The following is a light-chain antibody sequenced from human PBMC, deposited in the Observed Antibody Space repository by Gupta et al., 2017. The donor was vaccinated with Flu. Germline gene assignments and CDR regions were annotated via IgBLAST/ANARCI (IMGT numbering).Light chain of an antibody. CDR2: TDN. V-gene: IGLV1-47*01. J-gene: IGLJ1*01. CDR1: SSNIGVNS. Sequence: SSNIGVNSVDGDQQVPGAAPNLLIYTDNQRPSGVPDRFSGSKSDTSASLGISGLQSEDEAEYFCASWDDTLRGLYVFGTGTKVTVL. CDR3: ASWDDTLRGLYV.